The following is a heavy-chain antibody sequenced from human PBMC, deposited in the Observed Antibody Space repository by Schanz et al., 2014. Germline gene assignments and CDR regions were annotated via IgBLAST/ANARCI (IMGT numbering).Heavy chain of an antibody. Sequence: QVQLVQSGAEVKKPGSSVKVSCKASGGTFRSYTVSWVRQAPGQGLEWMGRITPTLGKVDYAQKFQGRVTMTRDTSTSTVYMELSSLRSEDTAVYYCASALTTWGGMDVWGQGTTVTVSS. CDR1: GGTFRSYT. J-gene: IGHJ6*02. CDR3: ASALTTWGGMDV. D-gene: IGHD4-4*01. CDR2: ITPTLGKV. V-gene: IGHV1-69*02.